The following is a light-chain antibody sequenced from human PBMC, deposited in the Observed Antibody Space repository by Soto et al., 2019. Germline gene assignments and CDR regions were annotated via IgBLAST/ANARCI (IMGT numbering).Light chain of an antibody. CDR3: QHLNNYPPFT. CDR2: GTF. J-gene: IGKJ3*01. V-gene: IGKV1-9*01. CDR1: QDIKTY. Sequence: IQLTQSPSSLSASVGDRVSITCRASQDIKTYLAWYQQERGKAPKLLISGTFTLQSGVPSRFNGSGSGTDFTLTISRLQPEDFATYYCQHLNNYPPFTFAPGTKVDLE.